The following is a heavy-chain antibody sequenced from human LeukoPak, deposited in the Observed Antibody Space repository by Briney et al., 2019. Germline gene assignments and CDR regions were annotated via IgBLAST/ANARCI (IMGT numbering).Heavy chain of an antibody. V-gene: IGHV1-69*02. J-gene: IGHJ4*02. CDR3: VNYDILTGYYFDY. CDR1: GYTFTSYY. CDR2: IIPILGIA. D-gene: IGHD3-9*01. Sequence: ASVKVSCKASGYTFTSYYIHWVRRAPGQGLEWMGRIIPILGIANYAQKFQGRVTITADKSTSTAYMELSSLRSEDTAVYYCVNYDILTGYYFDYWGQGTLVTVSS.